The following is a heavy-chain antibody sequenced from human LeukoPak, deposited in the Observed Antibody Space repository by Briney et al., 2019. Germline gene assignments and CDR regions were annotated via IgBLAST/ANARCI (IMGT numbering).Heavy chain of an antibody. D-gene: IGHD3-10*01. CDR1: GYTFTGYY. CDR2: INPNSGGT. V-gene: IGHV1-2*02. Sequence: ASVKVSCKASGYTFTGYYMHWVRQAPGQGLEWMGWINPNSGGTNYAQKFQGRVTMTRDTSISTAYMELSRLRSDDTAVYYCAGDPYGSGSYLLGVSYYFDYWGQGTLVTVSS. J-gene: IGHJ4*02. CDR3: AGDPYGSGSYLLGVSYYFDY.